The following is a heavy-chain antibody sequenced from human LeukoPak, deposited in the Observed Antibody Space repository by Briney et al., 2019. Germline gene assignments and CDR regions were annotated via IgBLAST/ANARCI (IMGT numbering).Heavy chain of an antibody. CDR1: GGTFSSYA. J-gene: IGHJ6*03. CDR2: IIPIFGTA. Sequence: GASVKVSCKASGGTFSSYAISWVRQAPGQGLEWMGGIIPIFGTANYAQKFQGRVTITADESTSTAYMELSSLRSEDTAVYYCARGRYFDWLLSEMGFYYYYYMDVWGKGTTVTISS. D-gene: IGHD3-9*01. V-gene: IGHV1-69*13. CDR3: ARGRYFDWLLSEMGFYYYYYMDV.